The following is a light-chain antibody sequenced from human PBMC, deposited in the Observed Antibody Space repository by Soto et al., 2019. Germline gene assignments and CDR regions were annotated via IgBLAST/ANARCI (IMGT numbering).Light chain of an antibody. V-gene: IGLV6-57*04. CDR2: QDN. J-gene: IGLJ3*02. Sequence: NFMLTQPHSVSESPGKTVTISCTRSGGSIANNYVQWYQKRPGSAPTPVIFQDNERPSGVPDRFSGSIDSSSNSASLTISGLRTEDEADYYWHSYDSSAHWVFGGGTKLTVL. CDR1: GGSIANNY. CDR3: HSYDSSAHWV.